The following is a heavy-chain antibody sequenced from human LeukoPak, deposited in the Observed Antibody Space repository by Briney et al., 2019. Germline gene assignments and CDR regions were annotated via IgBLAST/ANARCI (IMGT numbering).Heavy chain of an antibody. Sequence: SETLSLTCTVSGGSVSGYYWSWIRQPPGKGLDWIGYIHYSGSTNYNPSLKSRVTISVDTSKNQFSLKLSSVTAADTAIYYCARGGSKQWLVDDSWGQGTLVTVSS. V-gene: IGHV4-59*02. D-gene: IGHD6-19*01. CDR1: GGSVSGYY. J-gene: IGHJ4*02. CDR3: ARGGSKQWLVDDS. CDR2: IHYSGST.